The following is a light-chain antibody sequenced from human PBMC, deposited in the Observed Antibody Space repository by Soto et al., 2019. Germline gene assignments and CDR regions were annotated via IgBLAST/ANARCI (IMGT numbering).Light chain of an antibody. J-gene: IGKJ5*01. V-gene: IGKV3-20*01. CDR2: GAS. CDR1: QTVSSNY. Sequence: EIILTQSPDTLSLFPGERATLSCRASQTVSSNYLAWCQQRPGQAPRLLIYGASTRAAGIPDRFSGSGSETDFTLTITRLEPEDSAVYFCQQYTGPPTTFGQGTRLEIK. CDR3: QQYTGPPTT.